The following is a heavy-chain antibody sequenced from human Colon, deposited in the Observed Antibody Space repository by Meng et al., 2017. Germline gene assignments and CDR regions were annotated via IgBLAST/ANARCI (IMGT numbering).Heavy chain of an antibody. D-gene: IGHD3-10*01. V-gene: IGHV3-33*01. CDR3: VRGLGSGSYLIDY. CDR2: IWYDGNNE. J-gene: IGHJ4*02. Sequence: GGSLRLSFAASGFTFSNDAMHWVRQAPGKGLEWVALIWYDGNNEKYADSVKGRFTISRDNSKDTLYLQMNSLTAEDTAVYYCVRGLGSGSYLIDYWGQGTLVTVSS. CDR1: GFTFSNDA.